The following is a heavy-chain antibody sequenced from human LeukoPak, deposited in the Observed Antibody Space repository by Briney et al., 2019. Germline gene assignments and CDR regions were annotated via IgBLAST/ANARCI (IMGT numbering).Heavy chain of an antibody. Sequence: GRSLRLSCAASGFTFSSYGMHWVRQAPGKGLEWVAVIWYDGSNKYYADSVKGRFTISRDNSKNTLYLQMNSLRAEDTAVYYCARDRGSNRFDPWGQGTLVTVSS. D-gene: IGHD5-12*01. CDR3: ARDRGSNRFDP. V-gene: IGHV3-33*01. CDR1: GFTFSSYG. CDR2: IWYDGSNK. J-gene: IGHJ5*02.